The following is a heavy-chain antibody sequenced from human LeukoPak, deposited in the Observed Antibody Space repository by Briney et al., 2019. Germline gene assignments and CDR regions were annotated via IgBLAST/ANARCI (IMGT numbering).Heavy chain of an antibody. CDR2: INHSGST. CDR1: GGSISSYY. J-gene: IGHJ4*02. D-gene: IGHD6-25*01. CDR3: AAGYYFDY. V-gene: IGHV4-34*01. Sequence: SETLSLTCTVSGGSISSYYWSWIRQPPGKGLEWIGEINHSGSTNYNPSLKSRVTISVDTSKNQFSLKLSSVTAADTAVYYCAAGYYFDYWGQGTLVTVSS.